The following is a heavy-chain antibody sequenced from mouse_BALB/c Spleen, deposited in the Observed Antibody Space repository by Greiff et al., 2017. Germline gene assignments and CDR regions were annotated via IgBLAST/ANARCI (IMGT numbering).Heavy chain of an antibody. CDR1: GYTFTDYA. CDR3: AEGDDYDRTWFAY. D-gene: IGHD2-4*01. J-gene: IGHJ3*01. CDR2: ISTYYGDA. Sequence: QVQLKQSGAELVRPGVSVKISCKGSGYTFTDYAMHWVKQSHAKSLEWIGVISTYYGDASYNQKFKGKATMTVDKSSSTAYMELARLTSEDSAIYYCAEGDDYDRTWFAYWGQGTLVTVSA. V-gene: IGHV1S137*01.